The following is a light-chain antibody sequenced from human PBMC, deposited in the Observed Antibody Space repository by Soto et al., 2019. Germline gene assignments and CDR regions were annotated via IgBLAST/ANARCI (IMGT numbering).Light chain of an antibody. Sequence: VLTPPASVSGSPGQSIAISCTGTSSDVGGYNYVSWYQQHPGKAPKLMVYDVSNRPSGVSNRFSGSKSGNTASLTISGLQAEDEADYYCSSYTSSSTYVFGTGTKVTVL. J-gene: IGLJ1*01. CDR3: SSYTSSSTYV. CDR1: SSDVGGYNY. V-gene: IGLV2-14*01. CDR2: DVS.